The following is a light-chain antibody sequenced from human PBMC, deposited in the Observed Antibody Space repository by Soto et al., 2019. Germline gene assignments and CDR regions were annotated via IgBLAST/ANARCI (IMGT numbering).Light chain of an antibody. CDR1: QRLSSN. J-gene: IGKJ1*01. CDR2: GAT. Sequence: EIVMTQSPPTLSVSTGERATLSCRASQRLSSNLAWYQQKPGQAPRLLIHGATTRATGIPARFSGSGSGTEFTLTISSLQSEDFAVYYCQQYNNWPRTFGQGTKVDIK. CDR3: QQYNNWPRT. V-gene: IGKV3-15*01.